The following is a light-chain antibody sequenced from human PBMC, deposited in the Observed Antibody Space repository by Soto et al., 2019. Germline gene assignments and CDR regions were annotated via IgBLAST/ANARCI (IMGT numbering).Light chain of an antibody. J-gene: IGLJ2*01. CDR2: DVS. CDR3: SSYTSSSTLVV. CDR1: SSDVGGYNY. V-gene: IGLV2-14*01. Sequence: QLVLTQPASVSGSPGQSITISCTGTSSDVGGYNYVSWYQQHPGKAPKLMIYDVSNRPSGVSNRFSGSKPGNTASLTISGLQAEDEADYYCSSYTSSSTLVVFGGGTKLTVL.